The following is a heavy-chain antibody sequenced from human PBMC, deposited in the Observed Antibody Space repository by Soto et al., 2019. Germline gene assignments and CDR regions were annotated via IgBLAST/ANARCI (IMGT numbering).Heavy chain of an antibody. CDR2: IWYDGSNK. CDR3: ARDGYCSGGSXYSVPVFDY. J-gene: IGHJ4*02. V-gene: IGHV3-33*01. CDR1: GFTFSSYG. Sequence: QVQLVESGGGVVQPGRSLRLSCAASGFTFSSYGMHWVRQAPGKGLEWVAVIWYDGSNKYYADSVKGRFTISRDNSKNXLYLQMNSLRAEXTAXXYCARDGYCSGGSXYSVPVFDYWGQGTLVTVSS. D-gene: IGHD2-15*01.